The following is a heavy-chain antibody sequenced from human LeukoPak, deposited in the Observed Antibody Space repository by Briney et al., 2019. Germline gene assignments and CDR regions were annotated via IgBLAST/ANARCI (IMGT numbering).Heavy chain of an antibody. J-gene: IGHJ4*02. CDR2: IYYCGST. CDR1: GGSISSYY. CDR3: ARERRGGALDY. V-gene: IGHV4-59*01. D-gene: IGHD3-16*01. Sequence: PSETLSLTCTVSGGSISSYYWSWIRQPPGKGLEWIGYIYYCGSTNYNPSLKARSSISVHTPKNQFSLKLGSVTAADTAVYYCARERRGGALDYWGQGTLVTVCS.